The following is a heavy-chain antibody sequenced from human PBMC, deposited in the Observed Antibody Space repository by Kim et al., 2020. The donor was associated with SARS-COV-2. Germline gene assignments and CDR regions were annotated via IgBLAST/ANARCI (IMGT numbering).Heavy chain of an antibody. CDR3: AKGGVEWEPSDY. D-gene: IGHD1-26*01. CDR2: IWYDGSNK. J-gene: IGHJ4*02. CDR1: GFTFSSYG. Sequence: GGSLRLSCAASGFTFSSYGMHWVRQAPGKGLEWVAVIWYDGSNKYYADSVKGRFTISRDNSKNTLYLQMNSLRAEDTAVYYCAKGGVEWEPSDYWGQGTLVTVSS. V-gene: IGHV3-33*06.